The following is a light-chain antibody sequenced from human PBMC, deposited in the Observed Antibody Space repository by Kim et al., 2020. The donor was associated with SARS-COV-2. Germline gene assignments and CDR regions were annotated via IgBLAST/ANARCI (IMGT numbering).Light chain of an antibody. Sequence: QSVLTQPASVSGSPGQSITISCTGTSSDVIGYNYVSWYQQHPGKAPKLIIYDVSSRPLGVSNRFSGSKSANTASLTISGLQPEDEADYYCSSYTSTSTLKIFGGGTQLTVL. CDR2: DVS. J-gene: IGLJ2*01. CDR1: SSDVIGYNY. V-gene: IGLV2-14*01. CDR3: SSYTSTSTLKI.